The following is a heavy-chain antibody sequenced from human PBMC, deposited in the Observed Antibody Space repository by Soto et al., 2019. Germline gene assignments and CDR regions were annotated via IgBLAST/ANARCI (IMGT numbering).Heavy chain of an antibody. J-gene: IGHJ4*02. CDR3: VKDIR. CDR2: INNDGSRI. CDR1: GFSFSSQW. Sequence: EVKLVESGGGLVQPGGSLRLSCAASGFSFSSQWMYWVRQSPGKGPVWVSYINNDGSRIGYADSVKGRFTISRDNAKNTLYLQMNSLIVEDTAVYYCVKDIRWGRGTLVTVSS. V-gene: IGHV3-74*01.